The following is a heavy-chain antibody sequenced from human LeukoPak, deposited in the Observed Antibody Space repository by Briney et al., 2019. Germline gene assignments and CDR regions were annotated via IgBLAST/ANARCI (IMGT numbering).Heavy chain of an antibody. CDR1: GFTFSSYE. Sequence: GGSLRLSCAASGFTFSSYEMNWVRQAPGKGLEWVSYISSSGSTIYYADSVKGRFTISRDNAKNSLYLQMNSLRAEDTAVYYCVRERPYCSGGSCYTPSYYYYGMDVWGQGTTVTVSS. D-gene: IGHD2-15*01. CDR2: ISSSGSTI. J-gene: IGHJ6*02. V-gene: IGHV3-48*03. CDR3: VRERPYCSGGSCYTPSYYYYGMDV.